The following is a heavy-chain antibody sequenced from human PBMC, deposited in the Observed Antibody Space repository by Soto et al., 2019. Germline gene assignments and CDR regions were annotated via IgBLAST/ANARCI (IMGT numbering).Heavy chain of an antibody. CDR2: INHSGST. V-gene: IGHV4-34*01. Sequence: QVQLQQWGAGLLKPSETLSLTCAVNGGSFSGYYWTWIRQPPGTGLEWIGEINHSGSTHYHPSLKSRVTISVDTSKNQFSLTLTSVTAADTAVYYCARDKITGLFDYWGQGTLVTVSS. CDR3: ARDKITGLFDY. J-gene: IGHJ4*02. D-gene: IGHD2-8*02. CDR1: GGSFSGYY.